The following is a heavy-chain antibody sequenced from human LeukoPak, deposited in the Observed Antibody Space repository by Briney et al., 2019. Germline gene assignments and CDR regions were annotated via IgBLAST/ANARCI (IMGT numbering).Heavy chain of an antibody. CDR2: IYHSGST. Sequence: SETLSLTCTVSGYSISSGYYWGWIRQPPGKGLEWIGSIYHSGSTYYNPSLKSRVTISVDTSKNQFSLKLSSVTAADTAVYYCARAGTRFLEWLSTHYYYYYMDVWGKGTTVTVSS. CDR1: GYSISSGYY. D-gene: IGHD3-3*01. J-gene: IGHJ6*03. CDR3: ARAGTRFLEWLSTHYYYYYMDV. V-gene: IGHV4-38-2*02.